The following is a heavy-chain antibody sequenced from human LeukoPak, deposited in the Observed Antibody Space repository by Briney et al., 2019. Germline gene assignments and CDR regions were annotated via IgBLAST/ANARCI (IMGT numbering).Heavy chain of an antibody. CDR2: ISGSAGET. CDR1: GFTFSSYA. V-gene: IGHV3-23*01. Sequence: GGSLRLSCAASGFTFSSYAMRWVRQAPGKGLEWVSAISGSAGETYYADSLKGRFTISRDNSKNTLYLQMNNLRAEDTAVYYCAKDPTYYSGSYFDSWGQGTLVTVSS. J-gene: IGHJ4*02. CDR3: AKDPTYYSGSYFDS. D-gene: IGHD5-12*01.